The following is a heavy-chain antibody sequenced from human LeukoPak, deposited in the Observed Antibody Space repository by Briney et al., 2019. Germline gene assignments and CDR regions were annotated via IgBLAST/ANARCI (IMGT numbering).Heavy chain of an antibody. CDR3: ARAPRGYSYGFGP. V-gene: IGHV3-21*01. Sequence: GGSLRLSCAASGFTFSSYWMSWVRQAPGKGLEWVSSISSSSSYIYYADSVKGRFTISRDNAKNSLYLQMNGLRAEDTAVYYCARAPRGYSYGFGPWGQGTLVTVSS. D-gene: IGHD5-18*01. CDR1: GFTFSSYW. J-gene: IGHJ5*02. CDR2: ISSSSSYI.